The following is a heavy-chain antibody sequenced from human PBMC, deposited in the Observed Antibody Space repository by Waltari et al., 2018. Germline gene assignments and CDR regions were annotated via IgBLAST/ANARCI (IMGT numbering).Heavy chain of an antibody. CDR1: GGSFSGYY. D-gene: IGHD5-18*01. Sequence: QVQLQQWGAGLLKPSETLSLTCAVYGGSFSGYYWSWIRQPPGKGLEWIGEINHSGSTNYNPSLKSRVTISVDTSKNQFSLKLSSVTAADTAVYYCAREPGYSYAGVRAGAFDIWGQGTMVTVSS. J-gene: IGHJ3*02. CDR2: INHSGST. V-gene: IGHV4-34*01. CDR3: AREPGYSYAGVRAGAFDI.